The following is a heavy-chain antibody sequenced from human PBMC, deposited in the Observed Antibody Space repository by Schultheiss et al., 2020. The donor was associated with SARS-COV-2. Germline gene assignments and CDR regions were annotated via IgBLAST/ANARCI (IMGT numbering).Heavy chain of an antibody. J-gene: IGHJ6*02. Sequence: GGSLRLSCAASGFTFSSYAMNWVRQAPGKGLEWVGRIKSKTDGGTTDYAAPVKGRFTISRDDSKNTLYLQMNSLKTEDTAVYYCTAGIAAAGQYYYYYYGMDVWGQGTTVTVSS. V-gene: IGHV3-15*07. CDR1: GFTFSSYA. D-gene: IGHD6-13*01. CDR3: TAGIAAAGQYYYYYYGMDV. CDR2: IKSKTDGGTT.